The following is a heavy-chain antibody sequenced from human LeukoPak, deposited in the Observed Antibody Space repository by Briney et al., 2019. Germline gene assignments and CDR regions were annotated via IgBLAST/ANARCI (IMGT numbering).Heavy chain of an antibody. V-gene: IGHV4-34*01. CDR2: INHSGST. J-gene: IGHJ5*02. D-gene: IGHD1-26*01. Sequence: SETLSLTCAVYGGSFSGYYWSWIRQPPGKGLEWIGEINHSGSTNYNPSLKSRVTISVDTSKNQFSLKLSSVTAADTAVYYCARIQGSHYHDWFDPWGQGTLVTVSS. CDR1: GGSFSGYY. CDR3: ARIQGSHYHDWFDP.